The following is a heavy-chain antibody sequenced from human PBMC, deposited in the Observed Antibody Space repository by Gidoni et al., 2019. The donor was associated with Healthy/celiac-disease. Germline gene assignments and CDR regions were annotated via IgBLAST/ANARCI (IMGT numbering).Heavy chain of an antibody. CDR1: GSTFTSYC. D-gene: IGHD2-2*01. CDR3: ARVPPVPYCSSTSCYDY. V-gene: IGHV1-18*04. Sequence: QVQLVQSGAEVKKPGASVKVSCKASGSTFTSYCISWVRQAPGQGLEWMGWISAYNGNTNYAQKLQGRVTMTTDTATSTAYMERRSLRSDDTAVYYWARVPPVPYCSSTSCYDYWGQGTLVTVSS. J-gene: IGHJ4*02. CDR2: ISAYNGNT.